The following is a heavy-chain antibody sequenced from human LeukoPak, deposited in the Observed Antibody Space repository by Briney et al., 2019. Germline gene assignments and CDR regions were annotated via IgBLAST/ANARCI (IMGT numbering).Heavy chain of an antibody. D-gene: IGHD2-15*01. V-gene: IGHV1-18*01. CDR3: ARGVRYCSGGSCYYFDY. Sequence: APVKVSCKASGYTFTSYGISWVRQAPGQGLEWMGWISAYNGNTNYAQKLQGRVTMTTDTSTSTAYMELRSLRSDDTAVYYCARGVRYCSGGSCYYFDYWGQGTLVTVSS. CDR1: GYTFTSYG. J-gene: IGHJ4*02. CDR2: ISAYNGNT.